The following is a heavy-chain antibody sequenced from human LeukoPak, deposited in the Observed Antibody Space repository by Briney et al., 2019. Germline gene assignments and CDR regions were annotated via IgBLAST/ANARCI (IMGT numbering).Heavy chain of an antibody. J-gene: IGHJ4*02. CDR2: IYHSGST. CDR1: GYSISSGYY. V-gene: IGHV4-38-2*02. CDR3: AREARVVAATGVGVF. D-gene: IGHD2-15*01. Sequence: PSETLSLTCTVSGYSISSGYYWGWIRQPPGKGLEWIGSIYHSGSTYYNPSLKSRVTISVDTSKNQFSLKLSSVTAADTAVYYCAREARVVAATGVGVFWGQGTLVTVSS.